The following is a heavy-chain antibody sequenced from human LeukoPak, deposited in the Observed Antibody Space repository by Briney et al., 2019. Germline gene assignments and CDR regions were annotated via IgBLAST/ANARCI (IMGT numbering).Heavy chain of an antibody. CDR3: AKDVVDY. V-gene: IGHV3-30*18. Sequence: PGGSLRLSCAASGVTLSPYGMHWVRQAPGKGLEWMAVISYEGGTQHYADSVKGRFIISRDNPRNTLYLQMNSLRAEDTAVYYCAKDVVDYWGQGTLVTVSS. CDR2: ISYEGGTQ. CDR1: GVTLSPYG. J-gene: IGHJ4*02.